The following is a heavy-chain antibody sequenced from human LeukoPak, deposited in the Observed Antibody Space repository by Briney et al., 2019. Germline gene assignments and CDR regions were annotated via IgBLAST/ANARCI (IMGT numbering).Heavy chain of an antibody. V-gene: IGHV5-51*01. D-gene: IGHD3-22*01. CDR2: IYPGDSDT. Sequence: GESLKISCKGSGYSFTSYWIGWVRPMPGKGLEWMGIIYPGDSDTRYSPSFQGQVTISADKSISTAYLQWSSLKASDTAMYYCARLPYYYDSSGSGYFDYWGQGTLVTVSS. J-gene: IGHJ4*02. CDR1: GYSFTSYW. CDR3: ARLPYYYDSSGSGYFDY.